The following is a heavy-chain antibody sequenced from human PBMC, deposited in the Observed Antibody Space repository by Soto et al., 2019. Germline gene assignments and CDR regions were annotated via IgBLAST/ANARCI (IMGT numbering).Heavy chain of an antibody. V-gene: IGHV4-4*07. CDR1: GDFISYYS. CDR2: VYSTGTI. D-gene: IGHD4-17*01. J-gene: IGHJ5*02. Sequence: SETLSRTCTVSGDFISYYSWAWIRQSAGKGLEWIGRVYSTGTIFYNPSLKSRATMSVDTSKNQFSLKLTSVNAADTAVYYCARDDFGRNNRALDPWGQGTLV. CDR3: ARDDFGRNNRALDP.